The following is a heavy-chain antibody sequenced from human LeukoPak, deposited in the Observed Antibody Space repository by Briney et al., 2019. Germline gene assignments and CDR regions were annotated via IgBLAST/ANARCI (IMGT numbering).Heavy chain of an antibody. Sequence: PSETLSLTCTVSGGSISSHYWSWIRQPPGKGLEWIGYIYYSGSTNYNPSLKSRVTTSVDTSKNQFSLKLSSVTAADTAVYYCARAGGYYYFFDYWGQGTLVTVSS. D-gene: IGHD3-22*01. J-gene: IGHJ4*02. V-gene: IGHV4-59*11. CDR2: IYYSGST. CDR1: GGSISSHY. CDR3: ARAGGYYYFFDY.